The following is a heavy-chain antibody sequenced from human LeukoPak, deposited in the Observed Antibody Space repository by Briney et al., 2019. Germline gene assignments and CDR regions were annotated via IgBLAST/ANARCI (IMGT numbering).Heavy chain of an antibody. CDR1: GYSFTSYW. V-gene: IGHV5-51*01. D-gene: IGHD2-2*02. Sequence: GESLKISCKGSGYSFTSYWIGWVRQMPGKGLEWMGIIYPGDSDTRYSPSFQSQVTISADKSISTAYLQWSSLKASDTAMYYCARIVVPAAIHDAFDIWGQGTMVTVSS. CDR2: IYPGDSDT. J-gene: IGHJ3*02. CDR3: ARIVVPAAIHDAFDI.